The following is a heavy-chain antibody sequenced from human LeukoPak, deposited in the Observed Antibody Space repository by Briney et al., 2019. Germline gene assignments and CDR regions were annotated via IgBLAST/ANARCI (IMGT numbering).Heavy chain of an antibody. J-gene: IGHJ4*02. CDR2: INQDGSET. Sequence: GGSLRLSCAASGLTFGSSSMSWVRQAPGQGLQWVANINQDGSETYYMDSVKGRFTISRDNAKNSLYLQMDSLRADDSALYYCATRKCLGCQLFYLDYWGQGSLVTVSS. V-gene: IGHV3-7*03. D-gene: IGHD3-16*01. CDR3: ATRKCLGCQLFYLDY. CDR1: GLTFGSSS.